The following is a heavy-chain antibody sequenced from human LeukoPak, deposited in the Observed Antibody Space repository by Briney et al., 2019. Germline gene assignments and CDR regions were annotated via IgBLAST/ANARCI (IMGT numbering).Heavy chain of an antibody. CDR2: ISGSGGST. J-gene: IGHJ4*02. V-gene: IGHV3-23*01. CDR3: AKDLDCSSTSCYKDY. D-gene: IGHD2-2*02. Sequence: GGSLRLSCAASGFTFSSYAMSWVRQAPGKGLEWVSAISGSGGSTFYADSVKGRFTISRDNSKNTLYLQMNSLRAEDTAVYYCAKDLDCSSTSCYKDYWGQGTLVTVSS. CDR1: GFTFSSYA.